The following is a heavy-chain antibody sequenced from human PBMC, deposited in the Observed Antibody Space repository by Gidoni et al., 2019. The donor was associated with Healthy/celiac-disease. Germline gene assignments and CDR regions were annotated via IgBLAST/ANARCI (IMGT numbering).Heavy chain of an antibody. J-gene: IGHJ3*02. Sequence: QVQLVQSGAEVKKPGASVKVSCTVSGYTLTELSMHWVRQAPGKGLEWMGGLDPEDGETIYAQKFQGRVTMTEDTSTDTAYMELSSLRSEDTAVYYCATALYYYDSSGYYIPSNAFDIWGQGTMVTVSS. V-gene: IGHV1-24*01. CDR3: ATALYYYDSSGYYIPSNAFDI. CDR2: LDPEDGET. D-gene: IGHD3-22*01. CDR1: GYTLTELS.